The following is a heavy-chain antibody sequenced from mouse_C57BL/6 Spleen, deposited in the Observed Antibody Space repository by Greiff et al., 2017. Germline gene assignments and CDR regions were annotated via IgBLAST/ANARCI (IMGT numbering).Heavy chain of an antibody. J-gene: IGHJ4*01. Sequence: EVQRVESEGGLVQPGSSMKLSCTASGFTFSDYYMAWVRQIPEKGLEWVANINYDGSSTYYLDALKSRFIISRDTAKNIIYLQMSSLKSEDTATYYCARDRGGRGGAMDDWGKGTTVTVSS. V-gene: IGHV5-16*01. CDR2: INYDGSST. CDR3: ARDRGGRGGAMDD. D-gene: IGHD1-1*01. CDR1: GFTFSDYY.